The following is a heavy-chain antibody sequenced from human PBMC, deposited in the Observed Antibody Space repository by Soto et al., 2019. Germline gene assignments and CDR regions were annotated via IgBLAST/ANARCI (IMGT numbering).Heavy chain of an antibody. J-gene: IGHJ4*02. CDR3: ARVKGGTTRRAFDS. CDR1: GDSISSCGYY. Sequence: QVQLQESGPGLVKPSQTLSLTCTVSGDSISSCGYYWSWIRQHPGKGLEWIGYIYDNGGAYYSPSLKGPVVIAVDRSENQFSLRLSSVTAADTAVYYCARVKGGTTRRAFDSWGQGTLVTVSS. CDR2: IYDNGGA. D-gene: IGHD1-7*01. V-gene: IGHV4-31*01.